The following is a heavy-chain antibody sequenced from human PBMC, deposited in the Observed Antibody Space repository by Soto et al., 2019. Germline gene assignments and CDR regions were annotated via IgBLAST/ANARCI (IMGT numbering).Heavy chain of an antibody. CDR1: GDSVSSNSAA. J-gene: IGHJ5*02. CDR3: ARVTTLLPGFDP. D-gene: IGHD2-21*02. Sequence: PSQTLSLTCAISGDSVSSNSAAWNWIRQSPSRGLEWLGRTSYRSKWYNDYAVSVKSRMTINSDTSKNQFSLQLNSVTPDDTAVYYCARVTTLLPGFDPWGQGTLVTVSS. CDR2: TSYRSKWYN. V-gene: IGHV6-1*01.